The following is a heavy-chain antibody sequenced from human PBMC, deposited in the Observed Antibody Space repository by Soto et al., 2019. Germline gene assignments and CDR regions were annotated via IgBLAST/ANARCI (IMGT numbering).Heavy chain of an antibody. J-gene: IGHJ4*02. D-gene: IGHD2-2*01. Sequence: PSETLSLTCTVSGGSISSSSYYWGWIRQPPGKGLEWIGSIYYSGSTYYNPSLKSRVTISVDTSKNQFSLKLSSVTAADTAVYYCARHRVGSTSSFDYWGQGTRVTVSS. CDR2: IYYSGST. CDR1: GGSISSSSYY. V-gene: IGHV4-39*01. CDR3: ARHRVGSTSSFDY.